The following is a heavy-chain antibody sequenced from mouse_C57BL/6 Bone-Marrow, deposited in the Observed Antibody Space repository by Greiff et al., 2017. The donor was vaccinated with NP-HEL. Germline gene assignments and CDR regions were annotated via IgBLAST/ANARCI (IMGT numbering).Heavy chain of an antibody. D-gene: IGHD1-1*01. CDR2: IYPGDGDT. V-gene: IGHV1-80*01. CDR3: AIRSYGGYFDV. CDR1: GYAFSSYW. Sequence: VKLVESGAELVKPGASVKISCKASGYAFSSYWMNWVKQRPGKGLEWIGQIYPGDGDTNYNGKFKGKATLTADKSSSTAYMQLSSLTSEDSAVYFCAIRSYGGYFDVWGTGTTVTVSS. J-gene: IGHJ1*03.